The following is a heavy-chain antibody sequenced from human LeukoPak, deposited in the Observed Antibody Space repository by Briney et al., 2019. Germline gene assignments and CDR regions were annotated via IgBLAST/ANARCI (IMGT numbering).Heavy chain of an antibody. V-gene: IGHV1-46*01. CDR1: GYTFTSYY. CDR3: ASLGTRGYSSSSRGWFDP. Sequence: ASVKVSCKASGYTFTSYYMHWVRQAPGQGLEWMGIINPSGGSTSYAQKFQGRVTMTRDTSTSTVYMELSSLRSEDTAVYYCASLGTRGYSSSSRGWFDPWGQGTLVAVSS. J-gene: IGHJ5*02. D-gene: IGHD6-6*01. CDR2: INPSGGST.